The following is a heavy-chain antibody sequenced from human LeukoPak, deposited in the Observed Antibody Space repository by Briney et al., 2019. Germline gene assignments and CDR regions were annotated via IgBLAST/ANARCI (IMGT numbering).Heavy chain of an antibody. Sequence: GGSLRLSCAVSGFSFSSYAMSWVRQAPGKGLEWVSTVSETGDGTYYADSVKGRFTISRDNSKNTLYLQMNSLRAEDTAVYYCAKQIDRRWLHYYFDYWGQGTLVTVSS. CDR3: AKQIDRRWLHYYFDY. CDR1: GFSFSSYA. D-gene: IGHD5-24*01. V-gene: IGHV3-23*01. CDR2: VSETGDGT. J-gene: IGHJ4*02.